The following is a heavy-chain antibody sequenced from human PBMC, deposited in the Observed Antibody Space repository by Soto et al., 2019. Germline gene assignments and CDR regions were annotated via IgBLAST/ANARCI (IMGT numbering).Heavy chain of an antibody. J-gene: IGHJ4*02. CDR3: TRGPRPSSAGTGAY. CDR2: IDYDGTTT. D-gene: IGHD6-13*01. CDR1: GFAFDAYW. Sequence: EVHLVESGGGLVQPGGSLRLSCVASGFAFDAYWMHWVRQVPGEGPVWVSRIDYDGTTTTYAVSVKGRFTISRDNAKNTLYLQMNSLRAEDTGVYYCTRGPRPSSAGTGAYWGQGTLVTVSS. V-gene: IGHV3-74*01.